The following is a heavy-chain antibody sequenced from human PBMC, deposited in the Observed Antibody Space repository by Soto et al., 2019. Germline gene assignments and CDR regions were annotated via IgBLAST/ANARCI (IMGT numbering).Heavy chain of an antibody. CDR2: ISPSASDT. Sequence: EVQLLESGGDLVQPGGSLRLSCAASGFSFSTSSMAWVRQPPGKGLEWVSAISPSASDTLYADSVKCRFTIFRDNSKNTLFLQMTSLRAEDTAVYDSAKGGYTFAYEWGQGTLVTVSS. J-gene: IGHJ4*02. V-gene: IGHV3-23*01. D-gene: IGHD5-18*01. CDR1: GFSFSTSS. CDR3: AKGGYTFAYE.